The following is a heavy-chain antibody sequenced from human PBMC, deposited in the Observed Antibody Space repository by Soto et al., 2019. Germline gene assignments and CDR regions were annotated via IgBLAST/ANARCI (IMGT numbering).Heavy chain of an antibody. V-gene: IGHV3-21*02. Sequence: EVQLVESGGGLVKPGGSLRLSCVASGFAFRSYGMNWVRQAPGKGLEWVSSISTSSSAIYYTDSVKGRFTISRDNARNSLYLQMKSLRAEDTAVYFCARDGADYDILTGYYDYYYHGMDVWGPGTTVTVSS. J-gene: IGHJ6*02. CDR2: ISTSSSAI. CDR3: ARDGADYDILTGYYDYYYHGMDV. CDR1: GFAFRSYG. D-gene: IGHD3-9*01.